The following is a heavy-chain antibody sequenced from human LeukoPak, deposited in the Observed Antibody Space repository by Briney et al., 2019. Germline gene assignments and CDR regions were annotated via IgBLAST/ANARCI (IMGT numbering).Heavy chain of an antibody. Sequence: SETLSLTCSVSGGSISSSNCYWAWIRQPPGKGLEWIGSIYYSGSTYYNPSLKSRVTISVDTSKNQFSLKLSSVTAADTAVYYCASLQKYYYGSGSPSLFDYWGQGTLVTVSS. J-gene: IGHJ4*02. CDR3: ASLQKYYYGSGSPSLFDY. V-gene: IGHV4-39*07. CDR2: IYYSGST. D-gene: IGHD3-10*01. CDR1: GGSISSSNCY.